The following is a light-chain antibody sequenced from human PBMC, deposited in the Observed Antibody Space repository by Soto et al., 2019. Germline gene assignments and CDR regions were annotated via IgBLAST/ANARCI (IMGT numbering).Light chain of an antibody. CDR2: AAS. CDR3: LQDINYPWT. CDR1: QTIRNS. V-gene: IGKV1-6*01. J-gene: IGKJ1*01. Sequence: IQMTQSPSSLYASVGDRFTFTCRASQTIRNSLNWYQQKPGKAPNLLIYAASSLQSGVPSRFSGSGSGTDFTLAISSLQPEDSATYYCLQDINYPWTFGQGTKVDIK.